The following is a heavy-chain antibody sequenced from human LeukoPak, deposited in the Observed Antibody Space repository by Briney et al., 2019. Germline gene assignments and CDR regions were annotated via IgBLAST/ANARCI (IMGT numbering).Heavy chain of an antibody. V-gene: IGHV4-59*01. CDR1: GGSISSYY. J-gene: IGHJ6*03. CDR3: ARVGIAAFQNYYYYYYMDV. D-gene: IGHD6-13*01. Sequence: PSETLSLTFTVSGGSISSYYWSWIRQPPGKGLEWIGYIYYSGSTNYNPSLKSRVTISVDTSKNQFSLKLSSVTAADTAVYYCARVGIAAFQNYYYYYYMDVWGKGTTVTVSS. CDR2: IYYSGST.